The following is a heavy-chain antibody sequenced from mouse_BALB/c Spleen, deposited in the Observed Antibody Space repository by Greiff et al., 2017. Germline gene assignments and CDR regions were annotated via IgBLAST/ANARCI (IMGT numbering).Heavy chain of an antibody. CDR3: ARSDYYGSYY. CDR1: GYSITSGYS. CDR2: IHYSGST. Sequence: DVQLQESGPDLVKPSQSLSLTCTVTGYSITSGYSWHWIRQCPGNKLEWMGYIHYSGSTNYNPSLKSRISITRDTSKNQFFLQLNSVTTEDTATYYCARSDYYGSYYWGQGTTLTVSS. J-gene: IGHJ2*01. V-gene: IGHV3-1*02. D-gene: IGHD1-1*01.